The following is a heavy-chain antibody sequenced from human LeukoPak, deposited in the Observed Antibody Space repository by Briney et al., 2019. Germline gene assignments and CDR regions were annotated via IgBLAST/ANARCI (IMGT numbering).Heavy chain of an antibody. J-gene: IGHJ4*02. V-gene: IGHV3-30*02. Sequence: GGSLRLSCAVSGFTFSGSAIHWVRQAPGKGLEWVTFIRDDGGKKYYADSVKGRFTISRDNSKNTLYLQMNSLSDEDTAVYYCAKAPYDSSGYYSAADYWGQGTLVTVSS. CDR2: IRDDGGKK. D-gene: IGHD3-22*01. CDR3: AKAPYDSSGYYSAADY. CDR1: GFTFSGSA.